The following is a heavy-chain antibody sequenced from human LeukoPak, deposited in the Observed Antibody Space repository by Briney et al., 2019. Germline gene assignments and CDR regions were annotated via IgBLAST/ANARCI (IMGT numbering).Heavy chain of an antibody. Sequence: GGSLRLSCAASGFTFTNYAMTWVRQAPGKGLEWVSSISADGDTTLYGNSVKGRFTISRDNAKNTLYLQMNSLRAEDTAVYYCARQLWPLFDYWGQGTLVAVSS. J-gene: IGHJ4*02. CDR2: ISADGDTT. CDR3: ARQLWPLFDY. CDR1: GFTFTNYA. D-gene: IGHD5-18*01. V-gene: IGHV3-23*01.